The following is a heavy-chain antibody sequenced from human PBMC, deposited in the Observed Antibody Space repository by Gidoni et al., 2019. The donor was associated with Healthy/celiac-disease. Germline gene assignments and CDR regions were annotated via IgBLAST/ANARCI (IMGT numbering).Heavy chain of an antibody. CDR3: ASPNYDSSGYGAFDI. CDR2: IYYSGST. V-gene: IGHV4-39*07. D-gene: IGHD3-22*01. CDR1: GGSIRSSSYY. Sequence: QLHLQESGPGLVKPSETLSLPCTVSGGSIRSSSYYWGWIRQPPGKGLEWIGSIYYSGSTYYNPSLKSRVTISVDTSKNQFSLKLSSVTAADTAVYYCASPNYDSSGYGAFDIWGQGTMVTVSS. J-gene: IGHJ3*02.